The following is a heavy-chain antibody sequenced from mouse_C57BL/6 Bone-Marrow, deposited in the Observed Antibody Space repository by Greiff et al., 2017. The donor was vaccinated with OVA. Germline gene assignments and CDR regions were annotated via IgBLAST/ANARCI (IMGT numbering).Heavy chain of an antibody. CDR2: IYPRSGNT. D-gene: IGHD2-1*01. CDR3: ARPLYYDYFDY. V-gene: IGHV1-81*01. J-gene: IGHJ2*01. Sequence: VQLQQSGAELARPGASVKLSCKASGYTFTSYGISWVKQRTGQGLEWIGEIYPRSGNTYYNEKFKGKATLTADKSSSTAYMELRSLTSEDSAVYFCARPLYYDYFDYWGQGTTLTVSS. CDR1: GYTFTSYG.